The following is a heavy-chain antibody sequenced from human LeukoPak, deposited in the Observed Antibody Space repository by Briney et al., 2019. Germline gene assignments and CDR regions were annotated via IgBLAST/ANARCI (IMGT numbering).Heavy chain of an antibody. CDR1: GFTFSSYS. V-gene: IGHV3-21*04. Sequence: GGSLRLSCAASGFTFSSYSMNWVRQAPGKGLEWVSSISSSSSYIYYADSVKGRFTISRDNAKNSLYLQMNSLRAEDTAVYYCASEELVTGRIDYWGQGTLVTVSS. D-gene: IGHD1-14*01. J-gene: IGHJ4*02. CDR3: ASEELVTGRIDY. CDR2: ISSSSSYI.